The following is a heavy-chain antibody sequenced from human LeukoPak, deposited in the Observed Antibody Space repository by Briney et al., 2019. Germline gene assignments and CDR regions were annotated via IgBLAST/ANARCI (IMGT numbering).Heavy chain of an antibody. CDR1: GFTFSNYA. CDR2: ISSSSSYT. CDR3: ARDWNIWFGELFVDY. V-gene: IGHV3-11*06. Sequence: PGGSLRLSCAASGFTFSNYAMSWVRQAPGKGLEWVSYISSSSSYTNYADSVKGRFTISRDNAKNSLYLQMNSLRAEDTAVYYCARDWNIWFGELFVDYWGQGTLVTVSS. J-gene: IGHJ4*02. D-gene: IGHD3-10*01.